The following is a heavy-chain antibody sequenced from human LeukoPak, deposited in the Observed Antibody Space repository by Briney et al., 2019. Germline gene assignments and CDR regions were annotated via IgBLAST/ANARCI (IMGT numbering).Heavy chain of an antibody. Sequence: GGSLRLSCAASGFTFNIYGMQWVPQAQGKGLEWVAHIMYDGSNENYADSVKGRFTISRDNSRNTLDLQMNRLRGEDTAVYDCARGGLTIAEATTSWYLDYWGRGTLVSVSS. CDR3: ARGGLTIAEATTSWYLDY. V-gene: IGHV3-33*01. D-gene: IGHD1-26*01. CDR2: IMYDGSNE. CDR1: GFTFNIYG. J-gene: IGHJ4*02.